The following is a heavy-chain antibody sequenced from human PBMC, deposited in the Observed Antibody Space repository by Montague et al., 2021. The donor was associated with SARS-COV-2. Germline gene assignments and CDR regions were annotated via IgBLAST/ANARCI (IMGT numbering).Heavy chain of an antibody. CDR3: SNDPNHDFWSGYCFDY. CDR1: GFTFSSYA. CDR2: IYNGGSST. Sequence: SLRLSCAASGFTFSSYAMNWVRQAPGKGLEWVSVIYNGGSSTYYADSVKGRFTISRDNSKNTLYLHMNSLIAEDTAVCYCSNDPNHDFWSGYCFDYWGQGTLVTVSS. J-gene: IGHJ4*02. D-gene: IGHD3-3*01. V-gene: IGHV3-23*03.